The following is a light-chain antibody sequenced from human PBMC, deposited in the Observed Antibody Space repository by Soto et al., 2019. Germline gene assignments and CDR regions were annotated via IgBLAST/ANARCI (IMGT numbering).Light chain of an antibody. CDR2: DDS. Sequence: SYELTQPPSVSVAPGQSASITCGGNNIGRKGVQWYQQRPGQAPVLVVYDDSDRPSGIPERFSGSNSGNTATLTISRVEAGDEADYYCQVWDSSGDQWVFGGGTQLTVL. CDR3: QVWDSSGDQWV. V-gene: IGLV3-21*02. CDR1: NIGRKG. J-gene: IGLJ2*01.